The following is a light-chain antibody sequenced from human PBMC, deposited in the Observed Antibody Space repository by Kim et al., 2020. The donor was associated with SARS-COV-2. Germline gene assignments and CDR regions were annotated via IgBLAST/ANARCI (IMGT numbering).Light chain of an antibody. CDR1: QSISSW. Sequence: ESVGGRVTITCRASQSISSWLAWYQQKPGKAPKLLIYDASSLESGVPSRFSGSGSGTEFTLTISSLQPDDFATYYCQQYNSYSGTFGQGTKVDIK. J-gene: IGKJ1*01. V-gene: IGKV1-5*01. CDR3: QQYNSYSGT. CDR2: DAS.